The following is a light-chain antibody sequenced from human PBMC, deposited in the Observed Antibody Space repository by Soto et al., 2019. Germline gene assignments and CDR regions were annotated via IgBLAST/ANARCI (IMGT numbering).Light chain of an antibody. CDR2: GAS. V-gene: IGKV3-20*01. Sequence: EIGLKHSLCTVSLCPGERATLSCRASESVASSYLAWYQQKPGQAPRLLIYGASSRATGIPDRFSGRGSGTDFTLTISRLEPEDFAVYYCQQYGSSPWAFGPGTKVDIK. CDR1: ESVASSY. CDR3: QQYGSSPWA. J-gene: IGKJ1*01.